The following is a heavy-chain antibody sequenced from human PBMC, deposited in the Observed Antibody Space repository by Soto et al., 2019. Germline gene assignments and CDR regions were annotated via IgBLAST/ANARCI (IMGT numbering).Heavy chain of an antibody. J-gene: IGHJ4*02. CDR2: ISYDGSNK. CDR3: AKDLSIAAAGPIDY. Sequence: AGGSLRLSCAASGFTFSSYGMHWVRQAPGKGLEWVAVISYDGSNKYYADSVKGRFTISRDNSKNTLYLQMNSLRAEDTAVYYCAKDLSIAAAGPIDYWGQGTLVTVSS. D-gene: IGHD6-13*01. V-gene: IGHV3-30*18. CDR1: GFTFSSYG.